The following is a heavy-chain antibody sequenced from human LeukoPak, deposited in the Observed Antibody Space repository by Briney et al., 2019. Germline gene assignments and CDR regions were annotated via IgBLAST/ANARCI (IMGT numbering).Heavy chain of an antibody. CDR1: GYNFNIYA. CDR2: ISAYNGNT. J-gene: IGHJ4*02. D-gene: IGHD3-22*01. Sequence: ASVKVSCKASGYNFNIYAITWVRQAPGQGLEWMGRISAYNGNTNYAQKLQDRVTMTTDTSTSTAYTELRSLRSDDTAVYYCARAYPYYYDSSANFDYWGQGTLVTVSS. CDR3: ARAYPYYYDSSANFDY. V-gene: IGHV1-18*01.